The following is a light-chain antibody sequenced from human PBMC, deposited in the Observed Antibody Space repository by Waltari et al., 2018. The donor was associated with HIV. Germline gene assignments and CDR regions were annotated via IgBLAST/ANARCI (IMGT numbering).Light chain of an antibody. CDR3: QQYYGPPYT. CDR1: QNILYSSNKQKH. V-gene: IGKV4-1*01. Sequence: DIVMTQSPDSLAVSLGERANINCKSSQNILYSSNKQKHLALYQQRPGQPHKVLIYGASTRESGVPDRFSGSGSGTDFTLTISSLQAEDVAVYYCQQYYGPPYTFGQGTKLEIK. J-gene: IGKJ2*01. CDR2: GAS.